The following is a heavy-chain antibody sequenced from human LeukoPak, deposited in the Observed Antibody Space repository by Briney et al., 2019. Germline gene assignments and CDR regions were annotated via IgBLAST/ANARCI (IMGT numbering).Heavy chain of an antibody. CDR3: VGYYVGKFDY. CDR2: IYTSGIT. Sequence: GGSLRLSCAASGFVVSDNYMSWVRQAPGQGLEWVSLIYTSGITKYTDPVKGRFTISRDNAKNTLYLQMNTLSAEDTAVYYCVGYYVGKFDYWGQGTLVTVSS. J-gene: IGHJ4*02. V-gene: IGHV3-66*02. CDR1: GFVVSDNY. D-gene: IGHD4-23*01.